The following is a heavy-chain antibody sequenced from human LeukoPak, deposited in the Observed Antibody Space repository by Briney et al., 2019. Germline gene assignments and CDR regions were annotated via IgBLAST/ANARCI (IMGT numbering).Heavy chain of an antibody. D-gene: IGHD6-13*01. CDR2: IYTSGST. Sequence: SETLSLTCTVSGGSISSYYWSWIRQPAGKGLEWIGRIYTSGSTNYNPSLKSRVTISVDTSKNQFSLKLSSVTAADTAVYYCASWSIAAADFDYWGQGTLVTVSS. CDR3: ASWSIAAADFDY. J-gene: IGHJ4*02. V-gene: IGHV4-4*07. CDR1: GGSISSYY.